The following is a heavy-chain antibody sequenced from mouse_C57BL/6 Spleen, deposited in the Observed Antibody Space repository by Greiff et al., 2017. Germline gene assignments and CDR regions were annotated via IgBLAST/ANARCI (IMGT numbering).Heavy chain of an antibody. D-gene: IGHD2-3*01. CDR1: GYTFTDYN. CDR3: ALYDGYFYAMDY. V-gene: IGHV1-22*01. J-gene: IGHJ4*01. Sequence: EVQLQESGPELVKPGASVKMSCKASGYTFTDYNMHWVKQSHGKSLEWIGYINPNNGGTSYNQKFKGKATLTVNKSSSTAYMELRSLTSEDSAVYYCALYDGYFYAMDYWGQGTSVTVSS. CDR2: INPNNGGT.